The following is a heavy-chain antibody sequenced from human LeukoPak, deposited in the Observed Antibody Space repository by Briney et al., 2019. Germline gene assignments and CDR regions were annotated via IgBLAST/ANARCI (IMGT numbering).Heavy chain of an antibody. Sequence: PSETLSLTCAAYGGSFSGYYWSWIRQPPGKGLEWIGEINHSGSTYYNPSLKSRVTISVDTSKNQFSLKLSSVTAADTAVYYCARLLRAFDIWGQGTMVTVSS. CDR3: ARLLRAFDI. V-gene: IGHV4-34*01. CDR2: INHSGST. CDR1: GGSFSGYY. J-gene: IGHJ3*02. D-gene: IGHD4-17*01.